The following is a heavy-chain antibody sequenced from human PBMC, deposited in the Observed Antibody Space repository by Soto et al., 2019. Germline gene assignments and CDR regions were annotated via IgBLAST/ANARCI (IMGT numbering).Heavy chain of an antibody. CDR2: IVVGSGNT. V-gene: IGHV1-58*02. CDR3: ARGRELLQEVDYFDY. CDR1: GFTFTSSA. D-gene: IGHD2-15*01. J-gene: IGHJ4*02. Sequence: SVKVSCKASGFTFTSSAMQWVRQARGQRLEWIGWIVVGSGNTNYNPSLKSRVTISVDTSKNQFSLKLSSVTAADTAVYYCARGRELLQEVDYFDYWGQGTLVTVSS.